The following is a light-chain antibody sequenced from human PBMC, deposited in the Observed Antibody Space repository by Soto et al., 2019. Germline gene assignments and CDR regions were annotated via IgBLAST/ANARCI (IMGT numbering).Light chain of an antibody. V-gene: IGKV1-5*01. Sequence: IRMTQSPSSFSASTGDRVTITCRASQSISSWLAWYQQKPGKAPNLLIYDASTLERGVPSRFSGGGSGAEFTLTISSLQPDDFATYYCQQYNSFPLTFGGVNKVDI. CDR2: DAS. CDR1: QSISSW. J-gene: IGKJ4*01. CDR3: QQYNSFPLT.